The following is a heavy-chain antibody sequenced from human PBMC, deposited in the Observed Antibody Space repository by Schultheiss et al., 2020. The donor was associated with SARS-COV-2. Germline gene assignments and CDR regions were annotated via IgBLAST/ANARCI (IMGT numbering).Heavy chain of an antibody. Sequence: SETLSLTCTVSGGSISSSSYYWGWIRQPPGKGLEWIGRIYTSGSTNYNPSLKSRVTISVDTSKNQFSLKLSSVTAADTAVYYCARAMYSSGWYDYWGQGTLVTVSS. CDR2: IYTSGST. J-gene: IGHJ4*02. CDR3: ARAMYSSGWYDY. V-gene: IGHV4-39*07. D-gene: IGHD6-19*01. CDR1: GGSISSSSYY.